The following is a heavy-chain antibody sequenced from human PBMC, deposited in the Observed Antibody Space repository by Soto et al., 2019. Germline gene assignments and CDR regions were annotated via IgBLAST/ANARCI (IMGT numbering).Heavy chain of an antibody. Sequence: GGSLRLSCAASGFTVNNNHMTWVRQAPGKGLEWVSIIYSGGTTYYADSVKGRFTISRDNSKNTLYLQMNSLRAEDTAVYYCLTAAVDWTYWRQGTLVTVPQ. D-gene: IGHD3-9*01. CDR1: GFTVNNNH. J-gene: IGHJ4*02. V-gene: IGHV3-53*01. CDR3: LTAAVDWTY. CDR2: IYSGGTT.